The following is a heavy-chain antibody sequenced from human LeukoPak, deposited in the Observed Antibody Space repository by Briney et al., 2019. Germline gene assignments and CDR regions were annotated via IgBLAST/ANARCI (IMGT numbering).Heavy chain of an antibody. Sequence: ASVKVSCKASGYTFTSYGISWVRQAPGQGLEWMGWISAYNGNTNYAQKLQGRVTMTTDTSTSTAYMELRSQRSEDTAVYYCARPPGYCSSTSCYILAYWGQGTLVTVSS. CDR2: ISAYNGNT. D-gene: IGHD2-2*02. J-gene: IGHJ4*02. V-gene: IGHV1-18*01. CDR1: GYTFTSYG. CDR3: ARPPGYCSSTSCYILAY.